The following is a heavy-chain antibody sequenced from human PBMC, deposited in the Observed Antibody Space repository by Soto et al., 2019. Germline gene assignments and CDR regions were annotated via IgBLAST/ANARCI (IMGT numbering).Heavy chain of an antibody. D-gene: IGHD3-10*01. CDR2: INDRGST. J-gene: IGHJ4*02. CDR3: ARGVVRRVIIQYTSFFDY. V-gene: IGHV4-34*01. Sequence: QVQLQQWGAGLLKPSETLSLTCAVYGGSFSGYYWSWIRQPPGKGLEWIGEINDRGSTNYNPSLKSRVTISVDTSKNQFSLKMGSVTAADTAVYYCARGVVRRVIIQYTSFFDYWGLGTSVTVSS. CDR1: GGSFSGYY.